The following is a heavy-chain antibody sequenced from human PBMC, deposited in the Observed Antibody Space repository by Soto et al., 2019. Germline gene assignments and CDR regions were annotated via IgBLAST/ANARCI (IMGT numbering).Heavy chain of an antibody. Sequence: PGGSLRLSCTASGFTFGDYAMSWVRQAPGKGLEWVGFIRSKAYGGTTEYAASVKGRFTISRDDSKSIAYLQMNSLKTEDTAVYYCTTSRESYDDFWSGYYYGMDVWGQGTTVTVSS. J-gene: IGHJ6*02. D-gene: IGHD3-3*01. V-gene: IGHV3-49*04. CDR3: TTSRESYDDFWSGYYYGMDV. CDR2: IRSKAYGGTT. CDR1: GFTFGDYA.